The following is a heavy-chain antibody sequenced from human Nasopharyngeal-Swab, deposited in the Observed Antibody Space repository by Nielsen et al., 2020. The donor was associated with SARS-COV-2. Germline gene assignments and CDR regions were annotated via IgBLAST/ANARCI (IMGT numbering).Heavy chain of an antibody. CDR3: ASTPYSSGWYGPRSANYGMDV. J-gene: IGHJ6*02. D-gene: IGHD6-19*01. V-gene: IGHV1-69*13. Sequence: SVKVSCKASGGTFSSYAISWVRQAPGQGLEWMGGIIPIFGTANYAQKFQSRVTITADESTSTAYMELSSLRSEDTAVYYCASTPYSSGWYGPRSANYGMDVWGQGTTVTVSS. CDR1: GGTFSSYA. CDR2: IIPIFGTA.